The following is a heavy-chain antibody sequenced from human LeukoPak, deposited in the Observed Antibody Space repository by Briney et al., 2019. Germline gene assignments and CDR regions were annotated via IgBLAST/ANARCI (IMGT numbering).Heavy chain of an antibody. Sequence: SETLSLTCTVSGGSVSSYYWSWVRQPPGEGLEWIAYVYNSGSTNYNPSLKSRVTISVDRSKNQFSLKMNSVTAADMAVYYCVRDWEGFNFDIWGQGTMVTVSS. CDR1: GGSVSSYY. J-gene: IGHJ3*02. CDR2: VYNSGST. V-gene: IGHV4-59*02. CDR3: VRDWEGFNFDI. D-gene: IGHD1-26*01.